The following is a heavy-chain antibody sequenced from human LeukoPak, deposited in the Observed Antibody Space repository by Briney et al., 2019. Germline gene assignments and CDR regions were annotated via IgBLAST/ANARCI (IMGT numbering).Heavy chain of an antibody. V-gene: IGHV3-11*06. CDR3: ARYTQPTVTEFDY. CDR1: GFTFSDYY. J-gene: IGHJ4*02. CDR2: ISSSSSYT. D-gene: IGHD4-17*01. Sequence: GGSLRLSCAASGFTFSDYYMTWIRQAPGKGLEWVSYISSSSSYTNYADSVKGRFTISRDNAKNSLYLQMNSLRAEDTAVYYCARYTQPTVTEFDYWGQGTLVTVSS.